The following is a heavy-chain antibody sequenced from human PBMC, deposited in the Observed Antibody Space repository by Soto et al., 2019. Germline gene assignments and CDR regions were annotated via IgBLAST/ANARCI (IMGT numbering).Heavy chain of an antibody. J-gene: IGHJ4*02. CDR1: GVSVSSGSFY. D-gene: IGHD2-21*02. CDR3: ARGAKVTKYDY. CDR2: GSYSGTT. Sequence: SETLSLTCTVSGVSVSSGSFYWAWIRQPPGKGLEWIGFGSYSGTTNYKPSLKSRVTTSVDTSRSQISLKVSSLTAADTAVYYCARGAKVTKYDYWGEGTMVTVS. V-gene: IGHV4-61*01.